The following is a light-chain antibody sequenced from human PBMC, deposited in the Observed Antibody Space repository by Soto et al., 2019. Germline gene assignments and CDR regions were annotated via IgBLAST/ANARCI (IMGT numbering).Light chain of an antibody. V-gene: IGLV1-51*01. CDR3: GSWDSSLSAYV. CDR1: SSNIGGNS. Sequence: QSVLTQPPSVSAAPGQKVTISCSGSSSNIGGNSVSWYQQLPGTAPKLLIYDDDKRPSGIPDRFSGSKSGTSATLGITGFQTGDEADYYCGSWDSSLSAYVFATGIKVT. CDR2: DDD. J-gene: IGLJ1*01.